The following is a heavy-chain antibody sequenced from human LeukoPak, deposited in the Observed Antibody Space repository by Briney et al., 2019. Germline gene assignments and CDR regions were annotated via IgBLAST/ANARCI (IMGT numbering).Heavy chain of an antibody. Sequence: GGSLRLSCAASGFTFSSYSMNWVRQSPGKGLEWVSAIGGSSATTYYADSVRGRFTISRDNSKNTMYLQMSSLRAEDTAVYYCAKIRLEESATGYWGQGTLVTVSS. V-gene: IGHV3-23*01. D-gene: IGHD2-15*01. CDR3: AKIRLEESATGY. CDR2: IGGSSATT. CDR1: GFTFSSYS. J-gene: IGHJ4*02.